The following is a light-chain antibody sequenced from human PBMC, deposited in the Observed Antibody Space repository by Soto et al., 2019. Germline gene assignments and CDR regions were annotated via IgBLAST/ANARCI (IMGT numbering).Light chain of an antibody. Sequence: AIRMTQSPSSLSASTGDRVTITCRASQGISSYLAWYQQKPGKAPKLLIYAASTLQSGVPSRFSGSGSGTDFSLTITSLQPDDSATYYCQQLDSYPITFGQGTRLEIK. V-gene: IGKV1-8*01. CDR2: AAS. CDR3: QQLDSYPIT. J-gene: IGKJ5*01. CDR1: QGISSY.